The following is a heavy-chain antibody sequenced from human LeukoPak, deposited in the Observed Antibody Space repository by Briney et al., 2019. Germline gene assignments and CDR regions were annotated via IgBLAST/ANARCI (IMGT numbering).Heavy chain of an antibody. CDR2: ISSSGSTI. D-gene: IGHD1-26*01. V-gene: IGHV3-48*03. CDR3: AKNWVGATSYYYYYYYMDV. J-gene: IGHJ6*03. CDR1: GFTFSSYE. Sequence: GGSLRLSCAASGFTFSSYEMNWVRQAPGKGLEWVSYISSSGSTIYYADSVKGRFTISRDNSKNTLYLQMNSLRAEDTAVYYCAKNWVGATSYYYYYYYMDVWGKGTTVTISS.